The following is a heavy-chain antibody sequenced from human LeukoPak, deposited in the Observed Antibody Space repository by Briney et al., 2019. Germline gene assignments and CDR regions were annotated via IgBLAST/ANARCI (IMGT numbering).Heavy chain of an antibody. J-gene: IGHJ4*02. CDR1: GFTFDNYA. D-gene: IGHD2-2*01. CDR2: ISGSGVST. CDR3: AKGYCITTSCYEFDY. V-gene: IGHV3-23*01. Sequence: PGGSLRLSCAASGFTFDNYAMSWVRQAPGKGLEWVSGISGSGVSTYYADSVKGRFTISRDNSKNTLYLQMNSLRAEDTAIYYCAKGYCITTSCYEFDYWGQGALATVSS.